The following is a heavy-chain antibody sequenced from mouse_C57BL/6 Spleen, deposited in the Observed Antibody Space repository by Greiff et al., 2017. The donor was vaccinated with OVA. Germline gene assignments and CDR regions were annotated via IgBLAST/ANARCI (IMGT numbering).Heavy chain of an antibody. CDR2: IDPETGGT. CDR3: TRAYYYGSFYAMDY. D-gene: IGHD1-1*01. V-gene: IGHV1-15*01. CDR1: GYTFTDYE. J-gene: IGHJ4*01. Sequence: QVQLQQSGAELVRPGASVTLSCKASGYTFTDYEMHWVKQTPVHGLEWIGAIDPETGGTAYNQKFKGKAILTADKSSSTAYMEPRSLTSEDSAVYYCTRAYYYGSFYAMDYWGQGTSVTVSS.